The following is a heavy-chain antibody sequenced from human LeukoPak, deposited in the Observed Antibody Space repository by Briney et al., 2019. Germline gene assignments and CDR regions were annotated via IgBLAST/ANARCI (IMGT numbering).Heavy chain of an antibody. CDR3: ARVDPYSRGIGS. D-gene: IGHD4-11*01. J-gene: IGHJ4*02. V-gene: IGHV3-74*01. Sequence: GGSLRLSCAASGFTFSSYWMHWVRQAPGKGLVWVSHINSDGSTTNYADSVKGRFTISRDNAKNTLYLQINSLRAEDTAVYYCARVDPYSRGIGSWGQGTLVTVSS. CDR2: INSDGSTT. CDR1: GFTFSSYW.